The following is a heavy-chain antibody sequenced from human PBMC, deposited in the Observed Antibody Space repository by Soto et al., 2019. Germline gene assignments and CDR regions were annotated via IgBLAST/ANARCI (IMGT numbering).Heavy chain of an antibody. Sequence: GGSLRLSCAASGFTFSSYAMHWVRQAPGKGLEWVAVISYDGSNKYYADSVKGRFTISRDDSKNTLYLQMNSLRAEDTAVYYCARDHEYSSSSSFDYWGQGTLVTVSS. CDR2: ISYDGSNK. CDR3: ARDHEYSSSSSFDY. CDR1: GFTFSSYA. J-gene: IGHJ4*02. D-gene: IGHD6-6*01. V-gene: IGHV3-30-3*01.